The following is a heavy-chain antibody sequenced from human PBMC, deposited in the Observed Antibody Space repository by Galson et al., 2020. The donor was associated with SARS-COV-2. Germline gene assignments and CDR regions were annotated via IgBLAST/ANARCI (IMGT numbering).Heavy chain of an antibody. CDR2: INQDGSDQ. J-gene: IGHJ4*02. V-gene: IGHV3-7*04. CDR1: GFTFSRYW. CDR3: ARDLGLVTTCFFDY. Sequence: GGSLRLSCAASGFTFSRYWMSWVRQAPGKGLEWVATINQDGSDQNYVDSVKGRFTISRDNAKNSLYLQMNSLRAEDTAVYSCARDLGLVTTCFFDYWGQGNLVTVSS. D-gene: IGHD4-17*01.